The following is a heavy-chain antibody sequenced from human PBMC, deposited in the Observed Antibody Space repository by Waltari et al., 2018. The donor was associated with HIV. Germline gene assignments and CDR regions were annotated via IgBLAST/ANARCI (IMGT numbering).Heavy chain of an antibody. D-gene: IGHD6-13*01. J-gene: IGHJ3*02. V-gene: IGHV4-61*01. Sequence: QVQLQESGPGLVKPSETLSLTCTVSGGSVSSGSYYWSWIRQHPGKGLEWIGYIYYSGSTNDHPSLKSRVTIAVDTSKNQFSLKLSSVTAADTAVYYCAVRIAAAGTAGSAFDIWGQGTMVTVSS. CDR1: GGSVSSGSYY. CDR3: AVRIAAAGTAGSAFDI. CDR2: IYYSGST.